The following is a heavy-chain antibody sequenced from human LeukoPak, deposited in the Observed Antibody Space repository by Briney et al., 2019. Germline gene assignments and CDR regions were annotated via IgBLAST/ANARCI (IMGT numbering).Heavy chain of an antibody. V-gene: IGHV3-74*01. J-gene: IGHJ4*02. CDR1: GFTFSSYW. CDR3: ARVYCCGGSCYGLDY. D-gene: IGHD2-15*01. CDR2: INTDGSST. Sequence: PGGSLRLSCAASGFTFSSYWMHWVRQAPGKGLVWVSRINTDGSSTSYADSVKGRFTISRDNAKNTLYLQMNSLRAEDTAVYYCARVYCCGGSCYGLDYWGQGTLVTVSS.